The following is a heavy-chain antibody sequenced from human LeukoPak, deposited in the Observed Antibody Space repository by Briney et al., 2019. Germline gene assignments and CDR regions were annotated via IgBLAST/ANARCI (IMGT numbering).Heavy chain of an antibody. CDR1: GYTFTDYY. J-gene: IGHJ4*02. CDR3: ARVLRFLEWPFDY. D-gene: IGHD3-3*01. CDR2: VDPEDGET. Sequence: ASVQVSCKVSGYTFTDYYMHWVQQAPGKGLEWMGLVDPEDGETIYAEKFQGRVTITADTSTDTAYMELSSLRSEDTAVYYCARVLRFLEWPFDYWGQGTLVTVSS. V-gene: IGHV1-69-2*01.